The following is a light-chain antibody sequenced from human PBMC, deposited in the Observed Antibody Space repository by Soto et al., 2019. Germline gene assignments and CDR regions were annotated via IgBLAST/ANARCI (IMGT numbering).Light chain of an antibody. CDR1: TSDVGAYNY. V-gene: IGLV2-11*01. CDR3: CSYAGSSYV. J-gene: IGLJ1*01. CDR2: DVS. Sequence: QSALTQPRSVSGSPGQSVTISCTGTTSDVGAYNYVSWYQQHPGKAPKFMIYDVSQRPSGVPDRFSGSKSGNTASLTISGLQTEDEADYYCCSYAGSSYVFGTGTKVTVL.